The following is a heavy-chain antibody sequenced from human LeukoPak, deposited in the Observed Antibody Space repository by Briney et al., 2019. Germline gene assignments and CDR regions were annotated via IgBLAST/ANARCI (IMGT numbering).Heavy chain of an antibody. V-gene: IGHV3-23*01. Sequence: TGGSLRLSCAASGFTFNNVGMSWVRQAPGKGLEWVSSISGSDETTYYADSVKGRFTISRDNAKNSLYLQMNSLRAEDTAVYYCAREGAPFIVVVPAAKYYYYGMDVWGQGTTVTVSS. CDR3: AREGAPFIVVVPAAKYYYYGMDV. J-gene: IGHJ6*02. CDR2: ISGSDETT. D-gene: IGHD2-2*01. CDR1: GFTFNNVG.